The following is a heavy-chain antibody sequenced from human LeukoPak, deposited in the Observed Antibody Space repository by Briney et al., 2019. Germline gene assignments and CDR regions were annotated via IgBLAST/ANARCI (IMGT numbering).Heavy chain of an antibody. CDR1: GYTFTGYY. CDR2: INPNSGGT. Sequence: ASVKVSCKASGYTFTGYYMHWVRQAPGQGLEWMGWINPNSGGTNYAQKFQGRVTMTRDTSISTAYMELSRLRSDDTAVYYCARMDGLCSGGSCPNWFDPWGQGTLVTVSS. CDR3: ARMDGLCSGGSCPNWFDP. V-gene: IGHV1-2*02. D-gene: IGHD2-15*01. J-gene: IGHJ5*02.